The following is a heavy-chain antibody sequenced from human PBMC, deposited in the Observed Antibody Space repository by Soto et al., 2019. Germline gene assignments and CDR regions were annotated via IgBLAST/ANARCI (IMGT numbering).Heavy chain of an antibody. Sequence: EVHLVESGGGLVQPGRSLRLSCAASGFTFDDYAMYLVRRVAGKGLEWVSSISWNSNIVGYVDSVKGRFTISRDNAMNSLYLQMNSLRPEDTALYYCARGGPDGFCSGGRCYFDSWGQGTLVTVSS. CDR1: GFTFDDYA. CDR2: ISWNSNIV. D-gene: IGHD2-15*01. J-gene: IGHJ4*02. V-gene: IGHV3-9*01. CDR3: ARGGPDGFCSGGRCYFDS.